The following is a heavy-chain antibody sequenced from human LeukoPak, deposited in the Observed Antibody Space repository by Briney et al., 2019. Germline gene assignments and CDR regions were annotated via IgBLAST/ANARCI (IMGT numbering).Heavy chain of an antibody. J-gene: IGHJ4*02. CDR2: ISGSGGNT. D-gene: IGHD6-19*01. Sequence: PGGSLRLSCAASGFTFSSYAMSWVRQAPGKGLEWVSAISGSGGNTYYADSVKGRFTISRDNSKNTLYLQMNSLRAEDTAVYYCADSSGWITTFDYWGQGTLVTVSS. V-gene: IGHV3-23*01. CDR3: ADSSGWITTFDY. CDR1: GFTFSSYA.